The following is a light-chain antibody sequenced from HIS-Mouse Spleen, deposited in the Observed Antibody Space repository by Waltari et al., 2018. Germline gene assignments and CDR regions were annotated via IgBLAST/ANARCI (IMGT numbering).Light chain of an antibody. V-gene: IGLV2-23*01. CDR2: EGS. J-gene: IGLJ3*02. CDR3: CSYAGSSTWV. Sequence: QSALTQPASASASPGQSITIPCTGTSSDVGSYNLFSWYQQHPGKAPKLMIYEGSKRPAGVSNRFSGSKSGNTASLTISGLQAEDEADYYCCSYAGSSTWVFGGGTKLTVL. CDR1: SSDVGSYNL.